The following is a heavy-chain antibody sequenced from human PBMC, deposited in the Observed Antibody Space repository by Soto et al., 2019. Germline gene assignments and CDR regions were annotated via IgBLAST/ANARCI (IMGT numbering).Heavy chain of an antibody. D-gene: IGHD3-10*01. Sequence: HPGGCLRLCCASSGDAFSNYGMSWVRKTPGKGLEWGSSISNSGGSTYYADAVKGRFSIGRDTSKNTLYLQMDSLRVEDTAISYCAHSSNQITMIRGLGYFDYWGQGTLVTVSS. CDR1: GDAFSNYG. V-gene: IGHV3-23*01. J-gene: IGHJ4*02. CDR2: ISNSGGST. CDR3: AHSSNQITMIRGLGYFDY.